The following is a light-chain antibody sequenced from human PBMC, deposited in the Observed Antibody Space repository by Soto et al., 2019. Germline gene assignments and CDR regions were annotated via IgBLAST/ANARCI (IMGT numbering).Light chain of an antibody. V-gene: IGKV3-11*01. CDR1: QSVRTS. Sequence: EIVLTQSPATLSLSPGERATLSCRASQSVRTSLVWYQQKPDQAPRLLIYDASNRATGIPARFSGSGSGTDFTLTISRLEPEDFAVYYCQQRSNWPVTFGPGTKVDSK. CDR2: DAS. J-gene: IGKJ3*01. CDR3: QQRSNWPVT.